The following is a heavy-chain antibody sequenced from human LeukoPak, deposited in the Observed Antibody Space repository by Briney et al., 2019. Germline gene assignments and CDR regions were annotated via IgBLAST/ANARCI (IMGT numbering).Heavy chain of an antibody. CDR2: MSQSGST. Sequence: SETLSLTCTVSGGSISSYYWSWIRQPPGKGLEWIGYMSQSGSTNYNPSLKSRVTISEDTSKNQLSLKLSSVTAADTAVYYCARAAVTTSRYFQHWGQGTLVTVSS. CDR1: GGSISSYY. V-gene: IGHV4-59*01. D-gene: IGHD4-17*01. J-gene: IGHJ1*01. CDR3: ARAAVTTSRYFQH.